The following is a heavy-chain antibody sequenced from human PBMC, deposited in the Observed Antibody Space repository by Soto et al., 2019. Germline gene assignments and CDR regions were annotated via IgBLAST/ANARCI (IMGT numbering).Heavy chain of an antibody. D-gene: IGHD2-21*02. CDR2: ITSTSTYI. V-gene: IGHV3-21*01. Sequence: ESGGGLVRPGGSLRLSCAASGFTFSSYTMHWVRQAPGKGLEWVSSITSTSTYIYYTDSLKGRFTISRDNANNSLFLQMNSLGPGDTAVYYCARDGARDRGDKGFDYWGQGTVVTVSS. J-gene: IGHJ4*02. CDR3: ARDGARDRGDKGFDY. CDR1: GFTFSSYT.